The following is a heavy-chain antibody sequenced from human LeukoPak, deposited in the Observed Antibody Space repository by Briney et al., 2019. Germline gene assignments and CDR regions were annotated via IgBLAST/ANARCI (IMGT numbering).Heavy chain of an antibody. CDR1: GYTFTGYY. Sequence: ASVKVSCKASGYTFTGYYMHWGRHAPGQGLEWMGWINPNSGGTNYAQKSQGRVTMTRDTSISTAYMELSRLRSDDTAVYYCAILGVGYCSGGSCYPDYYFDYWGQGTLVTVSS. CDR3: AILGVGYCSGGSCYPDYYFDY. V-gene: IGHV1-2*02. CDR2: INPNSGGT. D-gene: IGHD2-15*01. J-gene: IGHJ4*02.